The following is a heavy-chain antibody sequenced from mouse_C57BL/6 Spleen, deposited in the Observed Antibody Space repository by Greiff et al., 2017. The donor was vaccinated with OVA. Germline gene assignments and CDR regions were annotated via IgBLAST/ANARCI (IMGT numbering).Heavy chain of an antibody. J-gene: IGHJ4*01. D-gene: IGHD1-1*01. Sequence: VQLQQSGPELVKPGASVKISCKASGYTFTDYYMNWVKQSHGKSLEWIGDINPNNGGTSYNQKFKGKATLTVDKSSSTAYMELRSLTSEDSAVYYCAREGTVVATNAMDYWGQGTSVTVSS. V-gene: IGHV1-26*01. CDR3: AREGTVVATNAMDY. CDR1: GYTFTDYY. CDR2: INPNNGGT.